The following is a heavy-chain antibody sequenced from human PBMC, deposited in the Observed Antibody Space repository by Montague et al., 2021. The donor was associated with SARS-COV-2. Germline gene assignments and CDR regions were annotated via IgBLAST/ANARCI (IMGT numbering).Heavy chain of an antibody. D-gene: IGHD3-10*01. V-gene: IGHV4-59*09. Sequence: NNNPSLESRVAISLDTSKNQFSLKLSSVTAADTAVYYCAIGHYYGRKYYYYGVDVWGQGTTVTVSS. J-gene: IGHJ6*02. CDR3: AIGHYYGRKYYYYGVDV.